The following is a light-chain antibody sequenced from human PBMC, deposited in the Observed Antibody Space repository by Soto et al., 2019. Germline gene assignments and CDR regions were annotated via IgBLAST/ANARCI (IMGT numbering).Light chain of an antibody. Sequence: EIVLTQSPGTLSLSPGERVTLSCRASQSVNTNYLAWHQQKPGQAPRLLIYGVSFRTTGIPDRFSGSGSGTDFKLTISRLEPEDFAVYYCQQYDSLPYTFGQGTKLEIK. CDR3: QQYDSLPYT. J-gene: IGKJ2*01. CDR1: QSVNTNY. CDR2: GVS. V-gene: IGKV3-20*01.